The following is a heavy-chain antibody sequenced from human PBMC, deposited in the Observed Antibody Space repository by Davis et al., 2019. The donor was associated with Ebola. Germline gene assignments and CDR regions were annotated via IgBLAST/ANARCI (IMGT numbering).Heavy chain of an antibody. CDR1: GFTFSSYA. Sequence: GESLKISCAASGFTFSSYAMSWVRQAPGKRLEWVSAISGSGGSTYYADSVKGRFTISRDNSKNTLYLQMNSLRAEDTAVYYCAKGGVAGKEDRNYYYVMDVWGKGTTVTVSS. J-gene: IGHJ6*04. V-gene: IGHV3-23*01. CDR2: ISGSGGST. D-gene: IGHD6-19*01. CDR3: AKGGVAGKEDRNYYYVMDV.